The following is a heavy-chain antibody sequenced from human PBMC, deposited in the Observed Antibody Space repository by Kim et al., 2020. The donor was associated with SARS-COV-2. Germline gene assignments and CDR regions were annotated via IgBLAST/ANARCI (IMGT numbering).Heavy chain of an antibody. CDR3: ARSAYNTAWYFDY. Sequence: YADSVKGRFTISRDNAKNSLYLQMNSLRAEDTAVYYCARSAYNTAWYFDYWGQGTLVPVSS. J-gene: IGHJ4*02. D-gene: IGHD6-19*01. V-gene: IGHV3-21*01.